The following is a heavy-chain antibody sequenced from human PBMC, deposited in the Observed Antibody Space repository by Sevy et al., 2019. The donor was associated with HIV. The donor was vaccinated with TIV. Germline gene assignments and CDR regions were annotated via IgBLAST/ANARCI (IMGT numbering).Heavy chain of an antibody. CDR1: GFTFSNSW. J-gene: IGHJ4*02. Sequence: LSLTCVASGFTFSNSWMNWVRQAPGKELEWVANINPGGTEEFYVDSVKGRFIISRDNAKNSLFLQMNSLRAEDTAVYYCTRVSRGTDDDYLGQGTLVTVSS. CDR2: INPGGTEE. D-gene: IGHD2-2*01. V-gene: IGHV3-7*01. CDR3: TRVSRGTDDDY.